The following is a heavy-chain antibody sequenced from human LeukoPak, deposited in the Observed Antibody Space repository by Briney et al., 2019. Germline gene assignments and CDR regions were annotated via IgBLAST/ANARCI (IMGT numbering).Heavy chain of an antibody. CDR2: INGDGSNR. V-gene: IGHV3-74*03. CDR3: ARAVLPVAFDM. D-gene: IGHD2-8*01. J-gene: IGHJ3*02. CDR1: GFTFSSYS. Sequence: GGSLRLSCAASGFTFSSYSMNWVRQAPGKGLVWVSRINGDGSNRMYADSVRGRFTISRDNAKNTVYLQMNSLRAEDTAVYYCARAVLPVAFDMWGQGTMVTVSS.